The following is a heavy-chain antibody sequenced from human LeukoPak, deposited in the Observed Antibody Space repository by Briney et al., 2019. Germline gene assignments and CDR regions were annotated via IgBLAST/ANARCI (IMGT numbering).Heavy chain of an antibody. CDR3: ARGGFYSSSSRGYYFDY. V-gene: IGHV3-30*01. CDR2: ISYDGSNK. CDR1: GFTFSSYA. J-gene: IGHJ4*02. Sequence: GRSLRLSCAASGFTFSSYAMPWVRQAPGKGLEWVAVISYDGSNKYYADSVKGRFTISRDNSKNTLYLQMNSLRAEDTAVYYCARGGFYSSSSRGYYFDYWGQGTLVTVSS. D-gene: IGHD6-6*01.